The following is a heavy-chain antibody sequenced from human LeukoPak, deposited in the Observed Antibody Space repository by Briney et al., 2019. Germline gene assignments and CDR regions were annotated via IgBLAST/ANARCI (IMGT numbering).Heavy chain of an antibody. D-gene: IGHD3-22*01. V-gene: IGHV1-69*13. CDR3: ARDFSVPYYYDSSGYDAFDI. CDR1: GGTFSSYA. Sequence: GASVKVSCKASGGTFSSYAISWVRQAPGQGLEWMRGIIPIFGTANYAQKFQGRVTITADESTSTAYMELSSLRSEDTAVYYCARDFSVPYYYDSSGYDAFDIWGQGTMVTVSS. CDR2: IIPIFGTA. J-gene: IGHJ3*02.